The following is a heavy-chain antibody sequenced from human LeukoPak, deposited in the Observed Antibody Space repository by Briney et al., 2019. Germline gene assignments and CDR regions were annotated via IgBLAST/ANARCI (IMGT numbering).Heavy chain of an antibody. V-gene: IGHV4-39*07. D-gene: IGHD6-6*01. CDR2: IYYSGST. J-gene: IGHJ5*02. CDR3: ARGGDLMGYSSSSPWFDP. CDR1: GGSISSGSYY. Sequence: SETLSLTCTVSGGSISSGSYYWGWIRQPPGKGLEWIGSIYYSGSTYYNPSLKSRVTISVDTSKNQFSLKLSSVTAADTAVYYCARGGDLMGYSSSSPWFDPWGQGTLVTVSS.